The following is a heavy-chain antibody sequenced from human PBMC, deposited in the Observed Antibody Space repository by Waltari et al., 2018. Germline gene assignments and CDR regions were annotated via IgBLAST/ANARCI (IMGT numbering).Heavy chain of an antibody. CDR3: ARGTDNQGWFDP. J-gene: IGHJ5*02. Sequence: QVQLVQSGAEVKKPGASVKVSCKVSGYTLTELSMHWVRQAPGKGLEWMGGFDPEEGETIYAQRFQGRGTITADKSTSTAYMELSSLRSEDTAVYYCARGTDNQGWFDPWGQGTLVTVSS. CDR2: FDPEEGET. D-gene: IGHD1-1*01. V-gene: IGHV1-24*01. CDR1: GYTLTELS.